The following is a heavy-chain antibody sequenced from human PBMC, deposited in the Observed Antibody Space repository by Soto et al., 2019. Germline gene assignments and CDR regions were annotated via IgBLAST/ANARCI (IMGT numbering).Heavy chain of an antibody. D-gene: IGHD3-3*01. CDR2: ISYDGSNK. V-gene: IGHV3-30*18. Sequence: GGSLRLSCAASGFTFSSYGMHWVRQAPCKGLEWVAAISYDGSNKYYADSVKGRFTISRDNSKNTLYLQMNSLRAEDTAVYYCAKDPVQNYYDFWSGYYFDYWGQGTLVTVSS. J-gene: IGHJ4*02. CDR1: GFTFSSYG. CDR3: AKDPVQNYYDFWSGYYFDY.